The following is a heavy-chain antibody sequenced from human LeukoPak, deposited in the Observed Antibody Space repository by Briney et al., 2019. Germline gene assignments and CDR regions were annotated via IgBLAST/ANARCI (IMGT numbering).Heavy chain of an antibody. Sequence: QPGTSLRLSCAASGFTFSTYGMHWVRQAPGKGLEWVAVLWSDESKQFYADSVEGRFTISRDTSKNTLFLQMNGLRDEDTAFYKCAKEGACTKGVCSPFYFDSWGHGTLVTVSS. J-gene: IGHJ4*01. CDR2: LWSDESKQ. CDR3: AKEGACTKGVCSPFYFDS. V-gene: IGHV3-33*03. CDR1: GFTFSTYG. D-gene: IGHD2-8*01.